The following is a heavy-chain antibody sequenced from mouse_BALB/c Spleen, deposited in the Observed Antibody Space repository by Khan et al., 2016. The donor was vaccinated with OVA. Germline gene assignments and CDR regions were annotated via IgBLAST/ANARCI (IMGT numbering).Heavy chain of an antibody. CDR3: ARRNYFGYTFAY. J-gene: IGHJ3*01. Sequence: QVQLQQSGAELARPGASVKLSCKTSGYTFTDYYINWVKQRTGQGLEWIGEISPGSGATYYHEKFKGKATLTADKSSSTAYMQLSSLTSEASAIYFCARRNYFGYTFAYWGQGTLVTVSA. D-gene: IGHD1-2*01. CDR2: ISPGSGAT. V-gene: IGHV1-77*01. CDR1: GYTFTDYY.